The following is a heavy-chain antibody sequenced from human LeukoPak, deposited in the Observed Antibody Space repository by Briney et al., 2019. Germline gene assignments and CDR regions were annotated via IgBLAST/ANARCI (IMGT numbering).Heavy chain of an antibody. CDR3: ARERYYDSSGYYYEPYYYYGMDV. J-gene: IGHJ6*02. V-gene: IGHV1-46*01. CDR1: GYTFTSYY. D-gene: IGHD3-22*01. Sequence: ASVKVSCKASGYTFTSYYMHWVRQAPGQGLEWMGIINPSGGSTSYAQKFQGRVTMTRDTSTSTVYMELSRLRSEDTAVYYCARERYYDSSGYYYEPYYYYGMDVWGQGTTVTVSS. CDR2: INPSGGST.